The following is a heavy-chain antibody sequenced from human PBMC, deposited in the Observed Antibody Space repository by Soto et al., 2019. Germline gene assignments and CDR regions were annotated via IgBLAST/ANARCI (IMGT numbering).Heavy chain of an antibody. V-gene: IGHV3-30*18. CDR2: ISYDGSNK. CDR3: AKDSGSYRKPSYLDY. J-gene: IGHJ4*02. D-gene: IGHD1-26*01. Sequence: QVQLVESGGGVVQPGRSLRLSCAASGFTFSSYGMHWVRQAPGKGLEWVAVISYDGSNKYYADSVKGRFTISRDNSKNTLYLQRNSLRAEDTAVYYCAKDSGSYRKPSYLDYWGQGTLVTVSS. CDR1: GFTFSSYG.